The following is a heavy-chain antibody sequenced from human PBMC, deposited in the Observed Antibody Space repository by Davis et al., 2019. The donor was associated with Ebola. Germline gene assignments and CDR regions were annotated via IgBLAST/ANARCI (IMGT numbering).Heavy chain of an antibody. CDR2: ITAYNGNT. CDR3: ARVSPGYCSGGSCPDY. V-gene: IGHV1-18*01. CDR1: GYTFTSYG. Sequence: ASVKVSCKASGYTFTSYGISWVRQAPGQGLEWMGWITAYNGNTNYAQKLQGRVTMTTDTSTSTAYMELRSLRSDDTAVYYCARVSPGYCSGGSCPDYWGQGTLVTVSS. J-gene: IGHJ4*02. D-gene: IGHD2-15*01.